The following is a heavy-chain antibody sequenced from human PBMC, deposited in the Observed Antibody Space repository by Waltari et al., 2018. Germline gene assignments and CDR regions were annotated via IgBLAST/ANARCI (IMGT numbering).Heavy chain of an antibody. CDR1: GGSFSGYY. CDR2: INHSGST. CDR3: ARGGSWGYYYGMDV. J-gene: IGHJ6*02. D-gene: IGHD3-16*01. Sequence: QVQLQQWGAGLLKPSETLSLTCAVYGGSFSGYYWSWIRQPPGKGREWIGEINHSGSTNYNPSLKGRVTISVDTSKNQFSLKLRSGTAADTAVYYCARGGSWGYYYGMDVWGQGTTVTVSS. V-gene: IGHV4-34*01.